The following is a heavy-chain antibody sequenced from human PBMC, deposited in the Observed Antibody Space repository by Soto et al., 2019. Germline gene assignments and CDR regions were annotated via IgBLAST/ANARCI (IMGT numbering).Heavy chain of an antibody. CDR1: GFTFSSYA. CDR3: ARTIWFGEPPDY. V-gene: IGHV3-30-3*01. J-gene: IGHJ4*02. Sequence: ESGGGVVQPGRSLRLSCAASGFTFSSYAMHWVRQAPGKGLEWVAVISYDGSNKYYADSVKGRFTISRDNSKNTLYLQMNSLRAEDTAVYYCARTIWFGEPPDYWGQGTLVTVSS. CDR2: ISYDGSNK. D-gene: IGHD3-10*01.